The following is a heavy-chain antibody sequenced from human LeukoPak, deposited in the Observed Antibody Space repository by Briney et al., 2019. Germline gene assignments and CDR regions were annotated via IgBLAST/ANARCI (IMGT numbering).Heavy chain of an antibody. CDR2: INPNSGGT. J-gene: IGHJ4*02. D-gene: IGHD6-19*01. CDR1: GYTFTGYY. V-gene: IGHV1-2*02. CDR3: ARDSGSGWFDY. Sequence: GASVKVSCKASGYTFTGYYMHWVRQAPGQGLEWMGWINPNSGGTNYAQKFQGRVTMTRDTSISTAYMELRSLRSDDTAVYYCARDSGSGWFDYWGQGTLVTVSS.